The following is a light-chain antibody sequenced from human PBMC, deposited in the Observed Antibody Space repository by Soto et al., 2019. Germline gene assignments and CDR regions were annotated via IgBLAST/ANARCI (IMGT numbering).Light chain of an antibody. CDR1: TSNIGAGYD. V-gene: IGLV1-40*01. J-gene: IGLJ3*02. CDR3: QSYDIALSASGV. Sequence: QSVLTQPPSVSGAPGQRVTISCTVSTSNIGAGYDVHWYQQLPGAAPTLLISSHNNRPSGVPDRFFGSKSGTSASLTIIGLQAEDEADYYCQSYDIALSASGVFGGGTKVTVL. CDR2: SHN.